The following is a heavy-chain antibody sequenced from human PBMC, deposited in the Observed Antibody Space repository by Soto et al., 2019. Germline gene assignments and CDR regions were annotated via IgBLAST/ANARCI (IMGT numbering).Heavy chain of an antibody. V-gene: IGHV1-8*01. D-gene: IGHD1-20*01. CDR3: ARDRPGIKTYEAFDI. CDR2: MSPNTGTI. Sequence: WASGKISCKASGYTFTSYDINWVRQATGQGPEWMGWMSPNTGTIVYAQKFQGRVTMTRNTSTSTAYMTLSSLRSEDTAVYYCARDRPGIKTYEAFDIWGQGTTVTVSS. J-gene: IGHJ3*02. CDR1: GYTFTSYD.